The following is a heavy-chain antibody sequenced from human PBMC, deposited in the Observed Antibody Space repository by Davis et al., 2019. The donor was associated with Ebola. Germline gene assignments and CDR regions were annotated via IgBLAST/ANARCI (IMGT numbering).Heavy chain of an antibody. J-gene: IGHJ4*02. D-gene: IGHD4-17*01. V-gene: IGHV4-39*01. CDR1: GGSISSSSYY. CDR2: IYYSGST. Sequence: SETLSLTCTVSGGSISSSSYYWGWIRQPPGKGLEWIGSIYYSGSTYYNPSLKSRVTISVDTSKNQFSLNLSSVTAADTAVYYCVRHGFGDSFDHWGQGTLVTVSS. CDR3: VRHGFGDSFDH.